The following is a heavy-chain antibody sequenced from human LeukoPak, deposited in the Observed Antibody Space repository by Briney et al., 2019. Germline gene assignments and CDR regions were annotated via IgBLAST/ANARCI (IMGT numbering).Heavy chain of an antibody. J-gene: IGHJ4*02. CDR1: GGSISSYY. CDR3: AREFHHYDILTGYYFYYFDY. V-gene: IGHV4-59*12. CDR2: IYYSGST. D-gene: IGHD3-9*01. Sequence: SETLSLTCTVSGGSISSYYWSWIRQPPGKGLEWIGYIYYSGSTNYNPSLKSRVTMSVDTSKNQFSLKLSSVTAADTAVYYCAREFHHYDILTGYYFYYFDYWGQGTLVTVSS.